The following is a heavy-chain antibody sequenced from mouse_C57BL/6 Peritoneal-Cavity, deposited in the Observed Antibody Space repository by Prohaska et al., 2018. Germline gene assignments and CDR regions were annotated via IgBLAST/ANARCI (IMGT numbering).Heavy chain of an antibody. D-gene: IGHD3-2*02. CDR2: IYPGDGDT. CDR3: ARCLRLGYFDY. V-gene: IGHV1-82*01. CDR1: CYAFSSSW. Sequence: QVQLQQSGPELVKPGVSVKISCKASCYAFSSSWLNWVKQRPGKGLEWIGRIYPGDGDTNYNGKFKGKARLTADKSSSTAYMQLSSLTSEDSAVYFCARCLRLGYFDYWGQGTTLTVSS. J-gene: IGHJ2*01.